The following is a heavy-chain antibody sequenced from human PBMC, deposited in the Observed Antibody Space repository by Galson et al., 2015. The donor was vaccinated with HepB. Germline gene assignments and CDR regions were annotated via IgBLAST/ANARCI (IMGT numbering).Heavy chain of an antibody. Sequence: SVKVSCKASGFTFTSSAVQWVRQARGQRLEWIGWIVVGSGNTNYAQKFQERVTITRDMSTSTAYMELSSLRSEDTAVYYCAALGDYDLWSGYLAHFDYWGQGTLVTVSS. CDR1: GFTFTSSA. J-gene: IGHJ4*02. D-gene: IGHD3-3*01. V-gene: IGHV1-58*01. CDR2: IVVGSGNT. CDR3: AALGDYDLWSGYLAHFDY.